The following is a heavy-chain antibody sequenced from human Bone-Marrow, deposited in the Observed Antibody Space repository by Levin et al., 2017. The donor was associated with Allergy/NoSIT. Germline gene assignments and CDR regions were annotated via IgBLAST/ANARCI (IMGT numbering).Heavy chain of an antibody. J-gene: IGHJ4*02. CDR1: GFSLTTSGTR. D-gene: IGHD3-10*01. Sequence: QTLSLTCTFSGFSLTTSGTRVSWIRQPPGKALEWLARIDWDDDKFYSTSLKTRLTISKDTSKNQVVLTMTNMDPVDTATYYCARAYGSGSYYSVFDNWGQGTLVTVSS. CDR3: ARAYGSGSYYSVFDN. CDR2: IDWDDDK. V-gene: IGHV2-70*04.